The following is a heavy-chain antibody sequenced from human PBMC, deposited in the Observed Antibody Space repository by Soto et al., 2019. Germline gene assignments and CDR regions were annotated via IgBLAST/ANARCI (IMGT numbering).Heavy chain of an antibody. CDR3: ARHLRRDSVSTPFDF. CDR1: GGSITSDY. Sequence: QVQLQESGPGLLKPSETLSLTCTVSGGSITSDYWIWIRQPPGKGLEWIGYIYYSGNTNYNPSLKSRVAISVDTSKKKFSLKLNSVTAADTAIYYCARHLRRDSVSTPFDFWGQGTLVTVSS. J-gene: IGHJ4*02. CDR2: IYYSGNT. V-gene: IGHV4-59*08. D-gene: IGHD3-10*01.